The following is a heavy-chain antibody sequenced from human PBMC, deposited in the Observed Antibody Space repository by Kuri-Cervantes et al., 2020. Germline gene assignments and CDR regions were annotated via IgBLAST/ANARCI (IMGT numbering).Heavy chain of an antibody. CDR1: GYTFTGYY. Sequence: ASVKVSCKASGYTFTGYYMHWVRQAPGQGLEWMGWINPNSGGTNYAQKFQGRVTMTRDTSISTAYMELGRLRSDDTAVYYWARGRGGAGGGSSYGMDVWGQGTTVTVSS. D-gene: IGHD2-15*01. V-gene: IGHV1-2*02. J-gene: IGHJ6*02. CDR3: ARGRGGAGGGSSYGMDV. CDR2: INPNSGGT.